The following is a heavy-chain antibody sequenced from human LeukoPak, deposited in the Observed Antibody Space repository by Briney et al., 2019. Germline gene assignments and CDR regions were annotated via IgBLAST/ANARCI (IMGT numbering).Heavy chain of an antibody. V-gene: IGHV5-10-1*01. CDR1: GYSFTSCW. CDR2: IDPSDSYT. D-gene: IGHD6-13*01. CDR3: AGSTYNSSWYL. J-gene: IGHJ4*02. Sequence: GESLKISCKGSGYSFTSCWISWLRQMPGKGLEWMGRIDPSDSYTNYSPSFQGHVTISADKSISTAYLQWSSLKASDTAMYYCAGSTYNSSWYLWGQGTLVTVSS.